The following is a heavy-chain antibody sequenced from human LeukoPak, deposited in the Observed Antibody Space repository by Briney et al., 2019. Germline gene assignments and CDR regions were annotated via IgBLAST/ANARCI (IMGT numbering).Heavy chain of an antibody. CDR1: GFTFSSYG. Sequence: GGSLRVSCAASGFTFSSYGMHWVRQAPGKGLEWVAVISYDGSNKYYADSVKGRFTISRDNSKNTLYLQMNSLRAEDTAVYYCAKVAGITIFGAYFDYWGQGTLVTVSS. D-gene: IGHD3-3*01. J-gene: IGHJ4*02. V-gene: IGHV3-30*18. CDR2: ISYDGSNK. CDR3: AKVAGITIFGAYFDY.